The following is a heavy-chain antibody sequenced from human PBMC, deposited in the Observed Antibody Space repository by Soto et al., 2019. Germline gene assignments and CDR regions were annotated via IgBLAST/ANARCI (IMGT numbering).Heavy chain of an antibody. CDR1: GYTFTSYG. J-gene: IGHJ5*02. D-gene: IGHD3-3*01. CDR2: ISAYNGNT. CDR3: ARHQEGMEWLLYGRGTFGWFAP. V-gene: IGHV1-18*01. Sequence: QVQLVQSGAEVKKPGASVKVSCKASGYTFTSYGISWVRQAPGQGLEWMGWISAYNGNTNYAQKLQGRVTMTTDTTTSTAYMELRSLRSADTAVYYCARHQEGMEWLLYGRGTFGWFAPWGQGTLVTVSS.